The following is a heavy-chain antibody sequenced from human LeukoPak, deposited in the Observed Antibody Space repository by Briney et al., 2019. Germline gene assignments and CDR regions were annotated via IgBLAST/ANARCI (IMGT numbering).Heavy chain of an antibody. CDR1: GGSISSGDYY. CDR2: IYYSGST. Sequence: SETLSLTCTVSGGSISSGDYYWSWIRQPPGKGLEWIGYIYYSGSTYYNPSLKSRVTISVDTSKNQFSLKLSSVTAADTAVYYCARARWTNLLSYYYCYYMDVWGKGTTVTVSS. J-gene: IGHJ6*03. D-gene: IGHD4-23*01. V-gene: IGHV4-30-4*08. CDR3: ARARWTNLLSYYYCYYMDV.